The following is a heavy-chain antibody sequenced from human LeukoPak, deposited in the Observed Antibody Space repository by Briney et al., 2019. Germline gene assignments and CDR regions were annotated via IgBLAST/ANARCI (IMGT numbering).Heavy chain of an antibody. J-gene: IGHJ4*02. D-gene: IGHD3-22*01. Sequence: PGGSLRLSCAASGFTFSGYSMNWVRQAPGRGLEWVSYIVTSGNTIYYADSVKGRFTISRDNAKNSLYLQMNSLRAEDTAIYYCASADGSGYRYYWGQGTLVTVSS. CDR1: GFTFSGYS. V-gene: IGHV3-48*01. CDR3: ASADGSGYRYY. CDR2: IVTSGNTI.